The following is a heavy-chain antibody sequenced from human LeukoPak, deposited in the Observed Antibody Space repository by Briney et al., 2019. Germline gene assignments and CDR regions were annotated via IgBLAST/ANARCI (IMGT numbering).Heavy chain of an antibody. Sequence: GESLKISCKGSGYSFTSYWLGWVRQMPGKGLEWMGIIYPGDSDTRYSPSFQGQVTISADKSISTAYLQWSSLKASDTAMYYCARHTYCSSTSCYPLDYYYYYYMDVWGKGTTVTVSS. CDR1: GYSFTSYW. V-gene: IGHV5-51*01. CDR2: IYPGDSDT. J-gene: IGHJ6*03. CDR3: ARHTYCSSTSCYPLDYYYYYYMDV. D-gene: IGHD2-2*01.